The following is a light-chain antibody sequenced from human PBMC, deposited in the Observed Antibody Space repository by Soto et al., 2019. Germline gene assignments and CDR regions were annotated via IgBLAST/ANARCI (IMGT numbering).Light chain of an antibody. J-gene: IGLJ3*02. Sequence: QLVLTQSSSASASLGSSVKLTCTLSSGHSSYIIAWHQQQPGKAPRYLMKLEGSGNYNKGSGLPDRFSGSTSGADRYLTIPTSRFEVEAVFYVGTWAFTPRVFGGGP. CDR1: SGHSSYI. CDR3: GTWAFTPRV. V-gene: IGLV4-60*02. CDR2: LEGSGNY.